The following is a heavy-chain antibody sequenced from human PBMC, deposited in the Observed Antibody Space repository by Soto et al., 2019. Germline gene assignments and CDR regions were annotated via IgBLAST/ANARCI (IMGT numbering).Heavy chain of an antibody. CDR3: AREVGGEYYGSGSLV. D-gene: IGHD3-10*01. CDR2: ISPYNGDT. CDR1: GYAFTSYG. Sequence: ASVKVSCKASGYAFTSYGISWVRQAPGQGLEWMGWISPYNGDTDYAQKLQGRVTMTIDTSTTTTYMELRSLRAEDTAVYYCAREVGGEYYGSGSLVWGQGTTVTVSS. V-gene: IGHV1-18*01. J-gene: IGHJ6*02.